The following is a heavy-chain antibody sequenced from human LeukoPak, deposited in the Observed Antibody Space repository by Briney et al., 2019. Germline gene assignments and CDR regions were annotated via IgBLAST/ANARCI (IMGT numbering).Heavy chain of an antibody. J-gene: IGHJ4*02. CDR3: ARGAHVLMVYAPFDY. CDR1: GFTFSSYS. V-gene: IGHV3-21*01. D-gene: IGHD2-8*01. CDR2: ISSSSSYI. Sequence: GGSLRLSCAASGFTFSSYSMNWVRQAPGKGLGWVSSISSSSSYIYYADSVKGRFTISRDNAKNSLYLQMNSLRAEDTAVYYCARGAHVLMVYAPFDYWGQGTLVTVSS.